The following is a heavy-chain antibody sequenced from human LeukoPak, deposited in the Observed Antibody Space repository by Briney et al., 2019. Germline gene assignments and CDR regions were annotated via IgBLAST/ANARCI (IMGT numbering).Heavy chain of an antibody. V-gene: IGHV3-7*01. CDR1: GFTFSTYW. D-gene: IGHD5-24*01. Sequence: GGSLRLSCAASGFTFSTYWMSWVRQAPGKGLEWVANIKQDGSEKYYLDSVRGRFTISRDNAKNSLYLQMNSLRAEDTAVYYCAREGDGYNSPIDYWGQGTLVTVSS. CDR3: AREGDGYNSPIDY. CDR2: IKQDGSEK. J-gene: IGHJ4*02.